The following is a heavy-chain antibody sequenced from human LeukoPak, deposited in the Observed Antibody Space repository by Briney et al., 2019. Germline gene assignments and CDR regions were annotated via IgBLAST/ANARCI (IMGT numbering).Heavy chain of an antibody. D-gene: IGHD6-13*01. CDR2: ISSSSSTI. Sequence: GGSLRLSSAASGFTFSSYSMNWVRQAPGKGLEGVSYISSSSSTIYYADSVKGRFTISRDNAKNSLYLQMNSLRDEDTAVYYCARDLIAAATYYYYYYGMDVWGQGTTVTVSS. J-gene: IGHJ6*02. CDR1: GFTFSSYS. CDR3: ARDLIAAATYYYYYYGMDV. V-gene: IGHV3-48*02.